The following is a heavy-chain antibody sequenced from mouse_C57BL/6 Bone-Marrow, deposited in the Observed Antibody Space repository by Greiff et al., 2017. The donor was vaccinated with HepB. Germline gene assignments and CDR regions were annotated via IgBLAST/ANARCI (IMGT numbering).Heavy chain of an antibody. Sequence: EVMLVESGGGLVQPGGSLSLSCAASGFTFTDYYMSWVRQPPGKALEWLGFIRNKANGYTTEYSASVKGRFTISRDNSQSILYLQRNALRAEDSATYYCARSGSSWFAYWGQGTLVTVSA. CDR2: IRNKANGYTT. CDR1: GFTFTDYY. J-gene: IGHJ3*01. V-gene: IGHV7-3*01. CDR3: ARSGSSWFAY.